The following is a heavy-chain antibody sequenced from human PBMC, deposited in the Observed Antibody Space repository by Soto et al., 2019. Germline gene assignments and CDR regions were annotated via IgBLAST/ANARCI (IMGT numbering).Heavy chain of an antibody. CDR1: GDSVSGTHW. Sequence: QVQLQGSGPGLVKPSMTLSLTCAVSGDSVSGTHWWSWVRQPPGKGLEWIGEIHHSGSFNYSPSLKTRVTISVDMPKNQFSLKLTSVTAADTAVYYCVRAPHYWGQGTLVTVSS. V-gene: IGHV4-4*02. J-gene: IGHJ4*02. CDR2: IHHSGSF. CDR3: VRAPHY.